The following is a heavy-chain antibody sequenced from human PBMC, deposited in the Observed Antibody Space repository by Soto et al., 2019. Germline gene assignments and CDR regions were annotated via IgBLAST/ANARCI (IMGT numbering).Heavy chain of an antibody. Sequence: QVQLVQSGAEVKKPGASVKVSCKASGYSFTSFPIHWVRQAPGQGLECMGWINAANGYTRYSQKCQGRVSITRDTSATTAYMDVSSLTSEDTAVYYCARGGGLDDWGQGTLITVSS. CDR3: ARGGGLDD. V-gene: IGHV1-3*01. CDR2: INAANGYT. D-gene: IGHD3-10*01. CDR1: GYSFTSFP. J-gene: IGHJ4*02.